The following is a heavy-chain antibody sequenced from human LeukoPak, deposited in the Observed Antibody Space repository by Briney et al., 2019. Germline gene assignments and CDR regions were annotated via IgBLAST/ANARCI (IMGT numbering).Heavy chain of an antibody. CDR1: GYTFTSYY. CDR3: ARPIDPSSTSGNFDY. J-gene: IGHJ4*02. D-gene: IGHD2-2*01. V-gene: IGHV1-46*01. Sequence: ASVKVSCKASGYTFTSYYMHWVRQAPGQGLEWMGMINPSGTSTSYAQRFQGRVTMTRDTSTSTVYMELSSLRSEDTAVYYCARPIDPSSTSGNFDYWGQGTLVTVSS. CDR2: INPSGTST.